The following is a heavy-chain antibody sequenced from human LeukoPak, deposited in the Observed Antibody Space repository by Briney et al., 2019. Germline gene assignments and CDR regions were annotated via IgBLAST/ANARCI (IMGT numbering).Heavy chain of an antibody. J-gene: IGHJ4*02. V-gene: IGHV3-30*18. CDR3: AKDKVAMNSALDY. CDR2: IAYDGNAQ. CDR1: GLTFSSYG. D-gene: IGHD5-12*01. Sequence: GGSLRLSCAASGLTFSSYGMHWVRQAPGKGLEWVAFIAYDGNAQYYAESVKGRFTISRDNSKNTLSLQMNSLRTEDTAVYYCAKDKVAMNSALDYWGQGTLVTVSS.